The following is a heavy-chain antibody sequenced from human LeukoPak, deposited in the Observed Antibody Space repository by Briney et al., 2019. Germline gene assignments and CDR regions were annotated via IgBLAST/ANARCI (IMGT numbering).Heavy chain of an antibody. Sequence: SETLSLTRTVSGDSMNNYYWSWIRQPPGKGLEWIGYIYYSGSTNYNPSLKSRVTISVDTSKNQFSLKLSSVTAADTAVYYCARGPPYYDILTGYRYYFDYWGQGTLVTVSS. D-gene: IGHD3-9*01. CDR1: GDSMNNYY. V-gene: IGHV4-59*01. CDR3: ARGPPYYDILTGYRYYFDY. J-gene: IGHJ4*02. CDR2: IYYSGST.